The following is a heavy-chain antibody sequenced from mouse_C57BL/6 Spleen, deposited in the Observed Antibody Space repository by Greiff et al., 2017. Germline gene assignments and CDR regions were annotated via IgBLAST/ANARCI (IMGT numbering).Heavy chain of an antibody. Sequence: QVQLQQPGAELVRPGSSVKLSCKASGYTFTSYWMHWVKQRPIQGLEWIGNIDPSDSETHYNPKFKGKATLTVDKSSSTAYMQLSSLTSEASAVYYCARRRDDDEWYYFDYWGQGTTVTVSS. CDR3: ARRRDDDEWYYFDY. V-gene: IGHV1-52*01. D-gene: IGHD2-4*01. CDR1: GYTFTSYW. CDR2: IDPSDSET. J-gene: IGHJ2*01.